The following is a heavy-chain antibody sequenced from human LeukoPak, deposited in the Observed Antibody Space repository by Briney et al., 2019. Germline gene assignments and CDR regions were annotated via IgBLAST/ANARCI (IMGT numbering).Heavy chain of an antibody. CDR3: ARPQLFGELTLDY. D-gene: IGHD3-10*01. Sequence: ASVKVSCKASGYTFTGYYMHWVRQAPGQGLEWMGWINPNSGGTNYAQKFQGRVTMTRDTSISTAYMELSRLRSDDTAVYYCARPQLFGELTLDYWGQGTPVTVSS. CDR2: INPNSGGT. J-gene: IGHJ4*02. CDR1: GYTFTGYY. V-gene: IGHV1-2*02.